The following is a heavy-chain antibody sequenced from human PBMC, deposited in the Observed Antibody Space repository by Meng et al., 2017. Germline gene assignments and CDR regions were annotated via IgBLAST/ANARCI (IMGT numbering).Heavy chain of an antibody. Sequence: ASVKVSCKASGYTFTGYYMHWVRQAPGQGLEWMGRINPNSGGTNYAQKFQGRVTMTRDTSISTAYMELSRLRSDDTAVYYCARLDSSGGTGNADYWGQGTLVTVSS. D-gene: IGHD3-22*01. CDR2: INPNSGGT. V-gene: IGHV1-2*06. CDR1: GYTFTGYY. CDR3: ARLDSSGGTGNADY. J-gene: IGHJ4*02.